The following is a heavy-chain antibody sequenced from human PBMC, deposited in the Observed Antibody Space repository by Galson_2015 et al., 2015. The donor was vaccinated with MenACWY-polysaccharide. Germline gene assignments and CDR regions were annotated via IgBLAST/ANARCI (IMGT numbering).Heavy chain of an antibody. CDR3: ARVEKYSGSYYILH. V-gene: IGHV4-38-2*01. Sequence: ETLSLTCAVSGSSTSSGYYWGWFRQPPGQGLEWIGSISHRGSPYYSPPLKSRVTISVDTSKNQFSLKLTSYTAADTAVYYCARVEKYSGSYYILHWGQGTLVTVSS. CDR1: GSSTSSGYY. D-gene: IGHD1-26*01. J-gene: IGHJ4*02. CDR2: ISHRGSP.